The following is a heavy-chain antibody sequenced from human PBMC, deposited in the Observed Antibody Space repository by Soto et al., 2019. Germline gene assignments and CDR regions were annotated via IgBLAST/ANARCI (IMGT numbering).Heavy chain of an antibody. CDR2: ISNSGGT. V-gene: IGHV4-61*01. CDR1: GGSVSSGSYY. CDR3: ARVSGWFGELLYYGMDV. J-gene: IGHJ6*02. Sequence: SETLSLTCTVSGGSVSSGSYYWSWIRQPPGKGLEWIGYISNSGGTNYNPSLKSRVTISVDTSKNQFSLTVRSVTAADTAVYYCARVSGWFGELLYYGMDVWGQGTTVTVS. D-gene: IGHD3-10*01.